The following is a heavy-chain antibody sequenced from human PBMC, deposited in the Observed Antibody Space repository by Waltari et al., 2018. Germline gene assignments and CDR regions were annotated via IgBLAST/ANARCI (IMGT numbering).Heavy chain of an antibody. CDR2: ISWNSGSI. D-gene: IGHD6-6*01. V-gene: IGHV3-9*03. CDR1: GFTFDDYA. Sequence: EVQLVESGGGLVQPGRSLRLSCAASGFTFDDYAMHWVRQAPGKGLEWVSGISWNSGSIGYADSVKGRFTISRDNAKNSLYLQMNSLRAEDMALYYCAKGGDDSSSSEPDYWGQGTLVTVSS. CDR3: AKGGDDSSSSEPDY. J-gene: IGHJ4*02.